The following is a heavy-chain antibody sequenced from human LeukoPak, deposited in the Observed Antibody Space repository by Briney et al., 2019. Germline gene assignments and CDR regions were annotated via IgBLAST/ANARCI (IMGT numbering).Heavy chain of an antibody. J-gene: IGHJ3*02. V-gene: IGHV6-1*01. CDR2: TYYMSNWYN. Sequence: SQTLSLTCAISGDSISSSSFTWNWIRQSPSRGLEWLGRTYYMSNWYNDYAVSVKSRLIINPDTSKNQFSLHLNFVTPEDTAVYYCARADMIRARQFDAFDRRGQVTMVTVSS. CDR3: ARADMIRARQFDAFDR. D-gene: IGHD3-10*01. CDR1: GDSISSSSFT.